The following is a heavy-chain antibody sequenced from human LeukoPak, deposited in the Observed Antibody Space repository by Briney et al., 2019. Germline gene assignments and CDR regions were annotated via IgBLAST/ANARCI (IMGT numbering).Heavy chain of an antibody. Sequence: SETLSLTCAVSGGSISSGGYSWSWIRQPPGKGLEWIGYIYHSGGTYYNPSLKSRVTISVDRSKNQFSLKLSSVTAADTAVYYCARGQGARYYYYYGMDVWGQGTTVTVSS. CDR3: ARGQGARYYYYYGMDV. CDR1: GGSISSGGYS. V-gene: IGHV4-30-2*01. CDR2: IYHSGGT. J-gene: IGHJ6*02. D-gene: IGHD3-16*01.